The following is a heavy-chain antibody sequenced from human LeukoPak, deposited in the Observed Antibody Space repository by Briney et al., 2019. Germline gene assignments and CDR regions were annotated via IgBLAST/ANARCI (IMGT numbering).Heavy chain of an antibody. CDR2: IYYSGST. J-gene: IGHJ4*02. D-gene: IGHD3-22*01. Sequence: SETLSLTCTVSGGSISSSSYYWGWIRQPPGKGLEWIGSIYYSGSTYYNPSLKSRATISVDTSKNQFSLKLSSVTAADTAVYYCARRYYYDSSGLDYWGQGTLVTVSS. CDR3: ARRYYYDSSGLDY. CDR1: GGSISSSSYY. V-gene: IGHV4-39*01.